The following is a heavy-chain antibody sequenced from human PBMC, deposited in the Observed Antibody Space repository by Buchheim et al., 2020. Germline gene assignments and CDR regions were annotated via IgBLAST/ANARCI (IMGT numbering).Heavy chain of an antibody. D-gene: IGHD3-10*01. Sequence: EVQLLESGGGLVQPGGSLRLSCAASGFTFSSYAMDWVRQAPGKGLEWVAAISGSGGTTYYADSVTGRFTISSDNSKNTLYLQMNSLRVEDTAVYYCAKDSAPSYYNWFDPWGQGTL. CDR2: ISGSGGTT. J-gene: IGHJ5*02. CDR3: AKDSAPSYYNWFDP. CDR1: GFTFSSYA. V-gene: IGHV3-23*01.